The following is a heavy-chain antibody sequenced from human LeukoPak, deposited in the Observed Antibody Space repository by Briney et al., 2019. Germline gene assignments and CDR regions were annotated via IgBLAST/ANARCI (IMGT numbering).Heavy chain of an antibody. CDR3: AKVFQRYFDY. Sequence: GGSLRLSCAASGFTFSSYAMSWVRQAPGKGLEWVSTISGTGSSTYYADSVKGRFTISRDNSKNTLYLQMNSLRAEDTAVYYCAKVFQRYFDYWGQGTLVTVSS. J-gene: IGHJ4*02. V-gene: IGHV3-23*01. D-gene: IGHD6-25*01. CDR1: GFTFSSYA. CDR2: ISGTGSST.